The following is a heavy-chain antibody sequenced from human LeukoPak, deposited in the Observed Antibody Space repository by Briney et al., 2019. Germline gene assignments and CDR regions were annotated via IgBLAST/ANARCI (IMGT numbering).Heavy chain of an antibody. V-gene: IGHV4-39*01. D-gene: IGHD3-9*01. CDR1: GGSISSSSYY. CDR2: IYYSGST. Sequence: SETLSLTCTVSGGSISSSSYYWGWLRQPPGKGLEWVVSIYYSGSTYYNSSIKSQVTISVDKSKSQFSLKLSSVPAADTAVYYCALLKGVLRYFDWSFDYWGQGTLVSVSS. J-gene: IGHJ4*02. CDR3: ALLKGVLRYFDWSFDY.